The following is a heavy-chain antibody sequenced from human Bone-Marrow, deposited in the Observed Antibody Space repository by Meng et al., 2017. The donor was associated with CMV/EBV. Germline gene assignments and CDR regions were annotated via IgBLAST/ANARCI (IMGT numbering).Heavy chain of an antibody. J-gene: IGHJ4*02. D-gene: IGHD3-22*01. CDR2: IIPILGIA. V-gene: IGHV1-69*10. CDR3: ARALKTATYYYDSSGYYYGY. CDR1: GGTFSSYA. Sequence: SVKVSCKASGGTFSSYAISWVRQAPGQGLEWMGGIIPILGIANYAQKLQGRVTMTTDTSTSTAYMELRSLRSDDTAVYYCARALKTATYYYDSSGYYYGYWGQGTLVTVSS.